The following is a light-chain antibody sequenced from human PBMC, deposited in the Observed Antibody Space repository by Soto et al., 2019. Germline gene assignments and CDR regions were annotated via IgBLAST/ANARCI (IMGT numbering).Light chain of an antibody. V-gene: IGLV2-11*01. CDR2: EVN. Sequence: QSALTQPRSVSGSPGQSVAISCTGTSRDIEAYDYVSWYQQHPGKAPKLIISEVNKRPSGVSYRFSGSKSGNTASLTISGIQGEDEADNYCCTFAGSYYVFGTGTKLTVL. J-gene: IGLJ1*01. CDR3: CTFAGSYYV. CDR1: SRDIEAYDY.